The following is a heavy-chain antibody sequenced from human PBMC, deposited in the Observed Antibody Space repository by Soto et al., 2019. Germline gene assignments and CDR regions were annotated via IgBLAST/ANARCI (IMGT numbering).Heavy chain of an antibody. CDR3: AKRAREYGDYVWYFDL. D-gene: IGHD4-17*01. CDR1: GFTFSSYA. Sequence: GGSLRLSCAASGFTFSSYAMSWVRQAPGKGLEWVSAISGSGGSTYYADSVKGRFTISRDNSKNTLYLQMDSLRAEDTAVYYCAKRAREYGDYVWYFDLWGRGTLVTAPQ. V-gene: IGHV3-23*01. J-gene: IGHJ2*01. CDR2: ISGSGGST.